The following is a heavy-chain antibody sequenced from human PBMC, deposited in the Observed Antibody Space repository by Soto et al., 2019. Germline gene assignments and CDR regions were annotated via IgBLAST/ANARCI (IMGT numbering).Heavy chain of an antibody. CDR3: ARAECSTPNCLTAYYSYGLDV. Sequence: EVQLVESGGNLVQPGGSLRLSCAASGFTFSNFEMHRVRQAPGKGLEWVSYINTAGSTKYYAESVKGRFTISRDNARNSLFLQMNSLRAEDTAVYYCARAECSTPNCLTAYYSYGLDVWGQGTTVTVSS. CDR2: INTAGSTK. D-gene: IGHD2-2*01. CDR1: GFTFSNFE. J-gene: IGHJ6*02. V-gene: IGHV3-48*03.